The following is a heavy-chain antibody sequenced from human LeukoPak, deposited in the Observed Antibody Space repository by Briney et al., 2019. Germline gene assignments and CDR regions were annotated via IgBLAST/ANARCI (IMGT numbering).Heavy chain of an antibody. Sequence: SETLSLTCTVSGGSISSYYWSWIRQPPGKGLEWIGYIYYSGSTNYNPSPKSRVTISVDTSKNQFSLKLSSVTAADTAVYYCARVPSLAYCGGDCYSFDYWGQGTLVTVSS. J-gene: IGHJ4*02. CDR3: ARVPSLAYCGGDCYSFDY. CDR2: IYYSGST. D-gene: IGHD2-21*01. CDR1: GGSISSYY. V-gene: IGHV4-59*01.